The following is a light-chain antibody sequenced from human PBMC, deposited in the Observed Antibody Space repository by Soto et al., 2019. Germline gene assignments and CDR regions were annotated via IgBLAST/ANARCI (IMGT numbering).Light chain of an antibody. J-gene: IGKJ4*01. V-gene: IGKV3-20*01. CDR3: QHYRTA. CDR1: QSVSSSY. Sequence: EIVLTQSPGTLSLSPGERATLSCRASQSVSSSYLAWYQQKPGQDPRQLIYGASSRATGIPDRFSGSGSGTDFSLTITRLETEDFAVYYCQHYRTAFGGGTRVEIK. CDR2: GAS.